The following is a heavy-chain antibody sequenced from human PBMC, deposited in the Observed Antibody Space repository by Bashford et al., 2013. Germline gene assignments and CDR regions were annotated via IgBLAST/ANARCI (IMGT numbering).Heavy chain of an antibody. V-gene: IGHV4-30-4*01. J-gene: IGHJ1*01. CDR1: GGSISSYY. CDR2: IYYSGST. D-gene: IGHD6-6*01. Sequence: SETLSLTCTVSGGSISSYYWSWIRQPPGKGLEWIGYIYYSGSTSYNPSLKSRVTISVDTSKNQFSLKLSSVTAADTAVYYCARVYRQLDEYFQHWARAPWSPSPQ. CDR3: ARVYRQLDEYFQH.